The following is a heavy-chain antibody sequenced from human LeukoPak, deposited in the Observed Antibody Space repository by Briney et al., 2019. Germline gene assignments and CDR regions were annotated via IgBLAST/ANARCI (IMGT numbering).Heavy chain of an antibody. CDR1: GGSISGSY. Sequence: PSETLSLTCTVSGGSISGSYWSWIRQPPGEGLEWIGYIHYSGSTNYNPSLKSRVTISVDTSKNQFSLKLSSVTAADTAVYYCAEQSHDSSGYHPPYYYYYMDVWGKGTTVTVSS. D-gene: IGHD3-22*01. CDR3: AEQSHDSSGYHPPYYYYYMDV. V-gene: IGHV4-59*08. J-gene: IGHJ6*03. CDR2: IHYSGST.